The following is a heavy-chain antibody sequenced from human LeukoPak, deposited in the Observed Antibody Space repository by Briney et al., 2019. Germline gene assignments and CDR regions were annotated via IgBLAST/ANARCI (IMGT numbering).Heavy chain of an antibody. J-gene: IGHJ3*02. CDR1: GFTFNTYS. CDR3: AKDRREWELRDAFDI. V-gene: IGHV3-21*04. D-gene: IGHD1-26*01. Sequence: GGSLRLSCEASGFTFNTYSMNWARQAPGKGLEWVSSISSSSSYIYYADSVKGRFTISRDNSKNTLYLQMNSLGAEDTAIYYCAKDRREWELRDAFDIWGQGTMVTVSS. CDR2: ISSSSSYI.